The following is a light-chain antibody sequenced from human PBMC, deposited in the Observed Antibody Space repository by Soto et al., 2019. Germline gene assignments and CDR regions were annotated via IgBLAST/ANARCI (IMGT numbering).Light chain of an antibody. CDR2: KAS. Sequence: DIQMTQSPSTLSASVGDRVTITCRASQNILSWLAWYQQRPGKVPKLLIYKASTLESGVPSSFSGSGSSTESTLSISYLKPDDFATYYCQRYFNYTSFGQGTKV. V-gene: IGKV1-5*03. CDR1: QNILSW. CDR3: QRYFNYTS. J-gene: IGKJ1*01.